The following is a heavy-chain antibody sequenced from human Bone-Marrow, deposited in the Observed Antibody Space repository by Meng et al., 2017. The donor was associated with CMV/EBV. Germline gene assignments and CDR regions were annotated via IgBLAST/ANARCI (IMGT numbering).Heavy chain of an antibody. CDR2: IRYDGSNK. D-gene: IGHD1-14*01. J-gene: IGHJ6*02. CDR3: AKDSSLRYYGMDV. Sequence: GESLKISCAASGFTFSNYGMHWVRQAPGKGLEWVAFIRYDGSNKYYADSVRGRFTISRDNSKNTLYLQMNSLRAEDTAVYYCAKDSSLRYYGMDVWGQGTTVTVSS. CDR1: GFTFSNYG. V-gene: IGHV3-30*02.